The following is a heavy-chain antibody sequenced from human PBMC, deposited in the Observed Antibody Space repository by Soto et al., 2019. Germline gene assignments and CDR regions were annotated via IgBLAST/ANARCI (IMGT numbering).Heavy chain of an antibody. CDR2: ISGSGGST. V-gene: IGHV3-23*01. Sequence: GGSLRLSCAASGFIFSSYAMSWVRQAPGKGLEWVSAISGSGGSTYYADSVKGRFTISRDNSKNTLYLQMNSLRTEDTAVYYCTTDAQGVPAYWGQGSLVIVSS. CDR3: TTDAQGVPAY. J-gene: IGHJ4*02. CDR1: GFIFSSYA. D-gene: IGHD2-8*01.